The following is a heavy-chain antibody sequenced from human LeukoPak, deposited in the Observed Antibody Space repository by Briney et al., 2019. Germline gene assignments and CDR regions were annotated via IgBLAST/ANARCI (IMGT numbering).Heavy chain of an antibody. CDR2: IYTSGST. V-gene: IGHV4-4*07. CDR3: ARDPPPYGSGSYSGSDY. D-gene: IGHD3-10*01. J-gene: IGHJ4*02. CDR1: GGSISSYY. Sequence: SETLSLTCTVYGGSISSYYWSWIRQPAGKGVEWIGRIYTSGSTNYNPSLKSRVTMSVDTSKNQFSLKLSSVTAADTAVYYCARDPPPYGSGSYSGSDYWGQGTLVTVSS.